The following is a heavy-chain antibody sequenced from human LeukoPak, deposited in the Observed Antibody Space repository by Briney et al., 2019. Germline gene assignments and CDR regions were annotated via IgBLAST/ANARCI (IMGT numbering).Heavy chain of an antibody. CDR3: VRADYNGGNPGSFDI. CDR1: GGSINNSY. J-gene: IGHJ3*02. Sequence: TSETLSLTCTVSGGSINNSYWTWIRQPPGKGLEWIGHIYYSGSTNYSPSLKSRVTISVDTSKNQFSLTLNSVTAADTAVYYCVRADYNGGNPGSFDIWGRGTMVTVSS. V-gene: IGHV4-59*12. CDR2: IYYSGST. D-gene: IGHD2-8*01.